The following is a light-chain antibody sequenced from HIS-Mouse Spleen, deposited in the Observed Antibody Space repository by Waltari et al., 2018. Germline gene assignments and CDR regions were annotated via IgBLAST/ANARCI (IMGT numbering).Light chain of an antibody. Sequence: SYVLTQPPSVSVAPGKTARITWGGNNIGSKSVHWYQQKPGQAPVLVVYDDSDRPSGLPERFSGASSGNTATLTIRRVEAGDEADYYCQVWDSSSDHVVFGGGTKLTVL. CDR3: QVWDSSSDHVV. CDR1: NIGSKS. V-gene: IGLV3-21*03. CDR2: DDS. J-gene: IGLJ2*01.